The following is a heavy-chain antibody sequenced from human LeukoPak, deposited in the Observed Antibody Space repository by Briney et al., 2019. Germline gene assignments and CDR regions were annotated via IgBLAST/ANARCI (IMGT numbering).Heavy chain of an antibody. Sequence: GASVKVSCKASGYTFTSYGISWVRQAPGQGLEWMGWISAYNGNTNYAQKLQGRVTMTTDTSTSTAYMELRSLRSDGTAVYYCAREYCTGGVCFHYMDVWGKGTTVTVSS. J-gene: IGHJ6*03. CDR1: GYTFTSYG. CDR3: AREYCTGGVCFHYMDV. CDR2: ISAYNGNT. D-gene: IGHD2-8*02. V-gene: IGHV1-18*01.